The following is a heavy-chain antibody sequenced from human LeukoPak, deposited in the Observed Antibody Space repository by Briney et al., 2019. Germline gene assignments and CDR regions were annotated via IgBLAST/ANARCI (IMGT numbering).Heavy chain of an antibody. D-gene: IGHD3-3*01. CDR3: ARDGRFLEWLFP. Sequence: GGSLRLSCAASGFTFSSYNMNWVRQAPGKGLEWVSSISSSSSYIYYADSVKGRFTISRDNAKNSLYLQMNSLRAEDTAVYYCARDGRFLEWLFPWGQGTLVTVSS. J-gene: IGHJ4*02. V-gene: IGHV3-21*01. CDR1: GFTFSSYN. CDR2: ISSSSSYI.